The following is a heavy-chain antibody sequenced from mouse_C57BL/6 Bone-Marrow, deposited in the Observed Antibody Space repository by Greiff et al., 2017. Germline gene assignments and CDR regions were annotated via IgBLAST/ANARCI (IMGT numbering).Heavy chain of an antibody. Sequence: QVQLQESGAELARPGASVKLSCKASGYTFTSYGISWVKQRPGQGLEWIGEIYPRSGNTYYNEKFKGKATLTADKSSSTAYMELRSLTSEDSAVYFSARSGYHGGYCDVWGTGTTVTVSS. CDR3: ARSGYHGGYCDV. D-gene: IGHD2-2*01. V-gene: IGHV1-81*01. CDR2: IYPRSGNT. J-gene: IGHJ1*03. CDR1: GYTFTSYG.